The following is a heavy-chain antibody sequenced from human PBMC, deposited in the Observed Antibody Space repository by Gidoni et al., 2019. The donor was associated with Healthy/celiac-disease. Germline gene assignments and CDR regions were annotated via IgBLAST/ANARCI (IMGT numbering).Heavy chain of an antibody. J-gene: IGHJ6*04. CDR1: GGSLSRGGYY. Sequence: QVQLQESGPGLVKPSQTLSLTCTVSGGSLSRGGYYWSWIRQHPGKGLEWIGYIYYSGSTYYNPSLKSRVTISVDTSKNQCSLKLSSVTAADTAVYYCARDRRSRPRDGYNPLPVDVWGKGTTVTVSS. CDR3: ARDRRSRPRDGYNPLPVDV. CDR2: IYYSGST. V-gene: IGHV4-31*03. D-gene: IGHD5-12*01.